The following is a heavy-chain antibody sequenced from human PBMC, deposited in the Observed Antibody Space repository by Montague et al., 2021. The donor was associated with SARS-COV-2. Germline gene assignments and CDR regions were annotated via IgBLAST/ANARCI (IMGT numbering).Heavy chain of an antibody. CDR3: AKDYTRGVISNMDV. Sequence: SLRLSCAASGFSFSTFAMNWVRQAPGKGLEWVSAIGGGGASTYYADSVRGRFTISTDTSTNMLYLQMNSLRAEDTAVYYCAKDYTRGVISNMDVWGQGTTVIVSS. D-gene: IGHD3-10*01. V-gene: IGHV3-23*01. CDR1: GFSFSTFA. CDR2: IGGGGAST. J-gene: IGHJ6*02.